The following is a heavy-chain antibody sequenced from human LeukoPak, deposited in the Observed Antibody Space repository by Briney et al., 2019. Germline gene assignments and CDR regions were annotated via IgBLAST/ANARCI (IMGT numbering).Heavy chain of an antibody. J-gene: IGHJ4*02. CDR3: ARVKYDSTGYG. D-gene: IGHD3-22*01. Sequence: GGSLRLSCAASGFTFSSYSMNWVRQAPGKGLEWVSYISSSSSTIYYADSVKGRFTISRDNAKNSLYLEMNSLRAEDTAVYYCARVKYDSTGYGWGQGTLVTVSS. V-gene: IGHV3-48*01. CDR2: ISSSSSTI. CDR1: GFTFSSYS.